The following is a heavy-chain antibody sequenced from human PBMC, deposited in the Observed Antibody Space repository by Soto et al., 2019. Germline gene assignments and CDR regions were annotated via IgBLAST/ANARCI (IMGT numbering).Heavy chain of an antibody. CDR3: ARGEAYDNYPAR. CDR2: IYHSGGT. V-gene: IGHV4-34*01. Sequence: QVQLQEWGAGLLKPSETLSLTSAVSGGSLNDYYWIWIRQFPGKGLEKLGDIYHSGGTNYNPSVKSRVTNSVETSMNQFSLQLRSVTAADTAVYFWARGEAYDNYPARWGQGILVTVSS. CDR1: GGSLNDYY. J-gene: IGHJ4*02. D-gene: IGHD1-1*01.